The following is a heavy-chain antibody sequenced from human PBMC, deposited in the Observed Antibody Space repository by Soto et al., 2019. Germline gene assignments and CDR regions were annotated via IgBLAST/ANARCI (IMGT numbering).Heavy chain of an antibody. Sequence: ASVKVSCKASGYIFTGYHIHWVRQAPGRGLEWMGWINPNSGDTEYAQNFQGRVTMTRDASFNLVYMEMSGLMSDDTAVYYCARDARGTRGFDEMDIWGQGTTVTVSS. CDR2: INPNSGDT. V-gene: IGHV1-2*02. CDR3: ARDARGTRGFDEMDI. J-gene: IGHJ6*02. D-gene: IGHD3-9*01. CDR1: GYIFTGYH.